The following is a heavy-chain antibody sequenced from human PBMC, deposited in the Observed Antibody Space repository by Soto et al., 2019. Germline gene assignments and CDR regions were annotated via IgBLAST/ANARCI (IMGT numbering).Heavy chain of an antibody. CDR1: GGTFSSYA. D-gene: IGHD5-12*01. Sequence: SVKVSCKASGGTFSSYAISWVRQAPGPGLECMGGIIPVFGTANYAQKFQGRVTITADESTSTAYLDLSRLRSEDTAVYYCARPVEMATISRSYVFYWGQGTLVTVSS. V-gene: IGHV1-69*01. J-gene: IGHJ4*02. CDR3: ARPVEMATISRSYVFY. CDR2: IIPVFGTA.